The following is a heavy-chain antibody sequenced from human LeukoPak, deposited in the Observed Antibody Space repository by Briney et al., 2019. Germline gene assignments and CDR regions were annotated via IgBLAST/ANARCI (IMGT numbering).Heavy chain of an antibody. CDR1: GYTFTGYY. D-gene: IGHD2-15*01. CDR2: INPNSGGT. V-gene: IGHV1-2*04. Sequence: PGASVKVSCKASGYTFTGYYMHWVRQAPGQGLEWMGWINPNSGGTNYAQKFQGWVTMTRDTSISTAYMELSRLRSDDTAVYYCARTYCSGGSCYFDYWGQGTLVTVSS. CDR3: ARTYCSGGSCYFDY. J-gene: IGHJ4*02.